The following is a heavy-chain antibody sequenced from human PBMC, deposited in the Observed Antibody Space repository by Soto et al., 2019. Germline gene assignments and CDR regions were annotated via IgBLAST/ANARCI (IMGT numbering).Heavy chain of an antibody. CDR2: IGGSGGT. CDR1: GFTFSSYP. J-gene: IGHJ4*02. V-gene: IGHV3-23*01. D-gene: IGHD4-17*01. Sequence: GGSLRLSCVASGFTFSSYPMSWVRQTPEKGLEWVSAIGGSGGTYYADSVKGRFTISRDNSKNTLYLQMNSLRAEDTAVYYCAKDLGSTVVNSAEYWGQGTLVTVSS. CDR3: AKDLGSTVVNSAEY.